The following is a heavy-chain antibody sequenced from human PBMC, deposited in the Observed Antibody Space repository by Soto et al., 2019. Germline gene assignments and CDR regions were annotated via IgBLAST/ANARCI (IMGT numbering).Heavy chain of an antibody. CDR3: ARGPNYYESSCYFAY. CDR2: ISYDGNDK. V-gene: IGHV3-30-3*01. Sequence: PGGSLRLSCAASGFTFRLYAMHWVRQAPGRGLEWVTLISYDGNDKYYTDSVKGRFTISRDNSENTLYLQMDSLRAGDTAIYFCARGPNYYESSCYFAYWGQGTLVTVSS. D-gene: IGHD3-22*01. J-gene: IGHJ4*02. CDR1: GFTFRLYA.